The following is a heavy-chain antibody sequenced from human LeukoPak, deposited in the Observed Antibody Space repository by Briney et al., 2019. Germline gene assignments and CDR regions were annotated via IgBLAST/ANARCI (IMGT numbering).Heavy chain of an antibody. D-gene: IGHD6-13*01. CDR1: GFTFSSYW. V-gene: IGHV3-7*01. CDR3: AKSSPRGAAAGTGVFDY. CDR2: IKQDGSEK. Sequence: PGGSLRLSCAASGFTFSSYWMSWVRQAPGKGLEWVANIKQDGSEKYYVDSVKGRFTISRDNSKNTLYLQMNSLRAEDTAVYYCAKSSPRGAAAGTGVFDYWGQGTLVTVSS. J-gene: IGHJ4*02.